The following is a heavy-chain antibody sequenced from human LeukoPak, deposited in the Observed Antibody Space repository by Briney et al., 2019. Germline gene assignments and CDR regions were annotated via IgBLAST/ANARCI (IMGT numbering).Heavy chain of an antibody. Sequence: GGSLRLSCAASGFTFSSYGMHWVRQAPGKGLEWVAFIRYDGSNKYYADSVKGRFTISRDNSKNTLYLQMNSLRAEDTAVYYCAKGGDYSDYVDAFDIWGQGTMVTVSS. D-gene: IGHD4-11*01. J-gene: IGHJ3*02. V-gene: IGHV3-30*02. CDR3: AKGGDYSDYVDAFDI. CDR1: GFTFSSYG. CDR2: IRYDGSNK.